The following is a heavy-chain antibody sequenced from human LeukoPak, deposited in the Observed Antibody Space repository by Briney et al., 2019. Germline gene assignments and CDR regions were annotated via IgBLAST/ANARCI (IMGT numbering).Heavy chain of an antibody. V-gene: IGHV3-30*04. D-gene: IGHD2-15*01. J-gene: IGHJ4*02. Sequence: GGSLRLSCAASGFTFSSYAMHWVRQAPGKGLEWVAVISYDGSNKYYADSVKGRSTISRDNSKNTLYLQMNSLRAEDMAVYYCARGERRTVVVVAATFRYWGQGTLVTVSS. CDR1: GFTFSSYA. CDR2: ISYDGSNK. CDR3: ARGERRTVVVVAATFRY.